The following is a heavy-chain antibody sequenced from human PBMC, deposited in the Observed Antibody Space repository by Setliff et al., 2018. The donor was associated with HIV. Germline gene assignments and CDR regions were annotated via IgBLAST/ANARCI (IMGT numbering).Heavy chain of an antibody. CDR1: GGSASNSRYC. V-gene: IGHV4-39*01. D-gene: IGHD4-4*01. CDR2: IHYNEKT. Sequence: PSETLSLTCTVSGGSASNSRYCWAWIRQPPGKGLEYIGSIHYNEKTYYNPSLKSRVTISIDTSKNQFSLKLSSVTAADTAVYYCARGRDDYNYDPFDIWGQGTMVTVSS. J-gene: IGHJ3*02. CDR3: ARGRDDYNYDPFDI.